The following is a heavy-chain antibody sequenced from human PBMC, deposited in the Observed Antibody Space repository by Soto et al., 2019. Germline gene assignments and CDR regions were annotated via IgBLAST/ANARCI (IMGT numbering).Heavy chain of an antibody. CDR1: GGSISGNY. V-gene: IGHV4-59*01. CDR2: IYYSGRT. J-gene: IGHJ4*02. D-gene: IGHD4-17*01. CDR3: ASQRTSVTTNFDY. Sequence: SETLSLTCNVSGGSISGNYWSWIRQPPGKELEWIGNIYYSGRTNYNPSLESRVTISVDTSKNQFSLKLSSVTAADTAVYYCASQRTSVTTNFDYWGQGTLVTVSS.